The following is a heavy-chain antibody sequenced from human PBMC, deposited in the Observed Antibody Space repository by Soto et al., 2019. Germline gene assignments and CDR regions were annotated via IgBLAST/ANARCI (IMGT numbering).Heavy chain of an antibody. V-gene: IGHV3-23*01. J-gene: IGHJ4*02. Sequence: PGGSLRLSCAASGFTFSSYAMSWVRQAPGKGLEWVSAISGSGGSTYYADSVKGRFTISRDNSKNTLCLQMNSLRAEDTAVYYCAKSYYDTVTGFDYWGQGTLVTVSS. CDR2: ISGSGGST. D-gene: IGHD4-17*01. CDR3: AKSYYDTVTGFDY. CDR1: GFTFSSYA.